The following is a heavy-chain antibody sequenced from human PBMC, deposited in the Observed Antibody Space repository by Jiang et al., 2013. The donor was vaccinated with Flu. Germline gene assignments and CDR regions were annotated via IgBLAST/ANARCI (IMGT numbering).Heavy chain of an antibody. CDR1: GYTFTSYD. V-gene: IGHV1-8*01. CDR3: ARGDYAHSIAFASVNWFDP. CDR2: MNPNSGNT. D-gene: IGHD4-17*01. J-gene: IGHJ5*02. Sequence: SGAEVKKPGASVKVSCKASGYTFTSYDINWVRQATGQGLEWMGWMNPNSGNTGYAQKFQSRVTMTRNTSISTAYMELSSLRSEDTAVYYCARGDYAHSIAFASVNWFDPWGQGTLVTVSS.